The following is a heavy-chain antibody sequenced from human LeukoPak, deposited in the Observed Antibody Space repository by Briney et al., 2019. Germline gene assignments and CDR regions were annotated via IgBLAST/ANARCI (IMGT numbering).Heavy chain of an antibody. CDR2: IGPGGDT. V-gene: IGHV3-69-1*01. J-gene: IGHJ4*02. Sequence: PGGSLRLSCAASGFSLTAYSMNWVRQAPGRGLQWISYIGPGGDTYYADSVTGRFTGSRDTAKNSLYLQMNGLRVEDTAVYYCARRFDSWGQGTLVTVSS. CDR3: ARRFDS. CDR1: GFSLTAYS.